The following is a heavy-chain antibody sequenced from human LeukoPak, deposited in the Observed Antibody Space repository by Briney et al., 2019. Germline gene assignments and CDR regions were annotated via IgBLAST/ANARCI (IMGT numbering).Heavy chain of an antibody. CDR2: INSDGSST. Sequence: GGSLRLSCAASGFTFSSYWMHWVRQAPGKGLVWVSRINSDGSSTSYADSVKGRFTISRDNAKNTLYLQMNSLRAEDTAVYYCARGSYDSSGYYFGWFDPWGQGTLVTVSS. J-gene: IGHJ5*02. V-gene: IGHV3-74*01. CDR3: ARGSYDSSGYYFGWFDP. CDR1: GFTFSSYW. D-gene: IGHD3-22*01.